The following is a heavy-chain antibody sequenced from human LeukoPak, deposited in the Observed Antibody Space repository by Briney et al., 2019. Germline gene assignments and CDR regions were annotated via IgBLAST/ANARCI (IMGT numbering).Heavy chain of an antibody. Sequence: PSETLSLTCAVYGGSFSGYYWSWIRQPPGKGLEWIGEISHSGSTNYNPSLKSRVTISVDTSKNQFSLKLSSVTAADTAVYYCARGSSGSYYFGPSNWFDPWGQGTLVTVSS. CDR1: GGSFSGYY. J-gene: IGHJ5*02. CDR2: ISHSGST. D-gene: IGHD3-10*01. V-gene: IGHV4-34*01. CDR3: ARGSSGSYYFGPSNWFDP.